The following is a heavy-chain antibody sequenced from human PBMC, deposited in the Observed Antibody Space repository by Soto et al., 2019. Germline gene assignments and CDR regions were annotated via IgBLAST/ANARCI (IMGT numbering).Heavy chain of an antibody. V-gene: IGHV1-2*02. CDR3: ARSLTEGYCTITGCYTRPLYGMDV. Sequence: ASVKVSCKASGYTFSGYYIHWLRQAPGRGLEWMGWINPNSGGTNYAQKFQGRVTVTRDTPTSTAYMELSRLTSDDTAVYYCARSLTEGYCTITGCYTRPLYGMDVWGQGTTATVSS. CDR2: INPNSGGT. J-gene: IGHJ6*02. CDR1: GYTFSGYY. D-gene: IGHD2-2*02.